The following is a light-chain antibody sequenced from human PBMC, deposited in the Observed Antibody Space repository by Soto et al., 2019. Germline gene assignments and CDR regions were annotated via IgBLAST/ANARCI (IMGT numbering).Light chain of an antibody. Sequence: EIALTQSPGTLSLSPGERATLSCRASQSVSSSYLAWYQQKPGQAPRLLIYGASSRATGIPDRFSGSGSGTDFTLTISRLEPEDFAVYYCQQYGRSPPYTFGQGTKLELK. V-gene: IGKV3-20*01. J-gene: IGKJ2*01. CDR1: QSVSSSY. CDR2: GAS. CDR3: QQYGRSPPYT.